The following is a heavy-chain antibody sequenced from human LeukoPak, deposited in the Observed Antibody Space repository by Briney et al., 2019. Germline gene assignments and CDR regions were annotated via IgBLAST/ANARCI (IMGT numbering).Heavy chain of an antibody. V-gene: IGHV4-34*01. D-gene: IGHD3-10*01. CDR2: INHSGST. CDR1: GGSFSGYY. CDR3: ARETMVRGVII. J-gene: IGHJ4*02. Sequence: SETLSLTCAVYGGSFSGYYWSWIRQPPGKGLEWIGEINHSGSTNYNPSLKSRVTISVDTSKNQFSLKLSSVTAADTAVYYCARETMVRGVIIWGQETLVTVSS.